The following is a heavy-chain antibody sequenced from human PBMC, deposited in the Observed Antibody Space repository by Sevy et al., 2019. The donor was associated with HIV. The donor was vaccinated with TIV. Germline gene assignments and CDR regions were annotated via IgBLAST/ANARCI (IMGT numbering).Heavy chain of an antibody. Sequence: GGSLSLSCSASGFTFGSYWMHWVRQAPGKGLVWISGVNSDGSSTNYADSVKGRFTMSRDSAKNTLYLQMNSLRAEDTAVYFCVAANTWEDYWGQGTLVTVSS. CDR3: VAANTWEDY. CDR1: GFTFGSYW. J-gene: IGHJ4*02. D-gene: IGHD1-26*01. V-gene: IGHV3-74*01. CDR2: VNSDGSST.